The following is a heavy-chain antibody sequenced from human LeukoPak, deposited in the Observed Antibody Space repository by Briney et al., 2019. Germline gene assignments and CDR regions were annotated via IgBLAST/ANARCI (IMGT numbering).Heavy chain of an antibody. D-gene: IGHD4-23*01. J-gene: IGHJ4*02. Sequence: GGSLRLSCAASGFTFSSYSMNWVRQAPGKGLEWVSCISSSSSYIYYANSVKGRFTISRDNAKNSLYLQMNSLRAEDTAVYYCARDLRVYGGNSGDYFDYWGQGTLVTVSS. CDR2: ISSSSSYI. CDR1: GFTFSSYS. CDR3: ARDLRVYGGNSGDYFDY. V-gene: IGHV3-21*01.